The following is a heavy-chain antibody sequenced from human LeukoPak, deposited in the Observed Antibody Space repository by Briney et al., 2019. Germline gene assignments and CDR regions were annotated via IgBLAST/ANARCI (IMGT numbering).Heavy chain of an antibody. V-gene: IGHV3-13*01. D-gene: IGHD2-15*01. J-gene: IGHJ5*02. CDR3: ARGLPGGLDP. CDR1: GFPFSSYD. CDR2: ISTAGDT. Sequence: GGSLRLSFAASGFPFSSYDMHWVRQAIGEGLEWVSSISTAGDTYFSGSVKGRFTISRENAKNSLYLQMNSLRVGDTAVYYCARGLPGGLDPWGQGTLVTVSS.